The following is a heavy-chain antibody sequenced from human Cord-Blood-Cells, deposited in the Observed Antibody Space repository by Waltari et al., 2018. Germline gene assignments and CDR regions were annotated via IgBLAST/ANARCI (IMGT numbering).Heavy chain of an antibody. D-gene: IGHD3-3*01. Sequence: VQLQESGPGLVKPSATLSLTCAVSGYSIRIGSYWGWIRHPPGRGLEWIGSIYHSGSTYYNPSLKSRVTISVDTSKNQFSLKLSSVTAADTAVYYCARDLTLSYDFWSGYYYFDYWGQGTLVTVSS. CDR1: GYSIRIGSY. V-gene: IGHV4-38-2*02. CDR2: IYHSGST. CDR3: ARDLTLSYDFWSGYYYFDY. J-gene: IGHJ4*02.